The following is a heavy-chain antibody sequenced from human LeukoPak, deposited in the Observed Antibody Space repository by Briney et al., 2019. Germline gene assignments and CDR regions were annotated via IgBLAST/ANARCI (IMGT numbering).Heavy chain of an antibody. CDR3: AKDTYYDFWSGYFDY. Sequence: GRSLRLSCAASGFTFDDYAMHWVRQAPGKGLEWVSGISWNSGSIGYADSVKGRFTISRDNAKNSLYLQMNSLRAEDTALYYCAKDTYYDFWSGYFDYWGQGTLVTVS. D-gene: IGHD3-3*01. CDR2: ISWNSGSI. V-gene: IGHV3-9*01. J-gene: IGHJ4*02. CDR1: GFTFDDYA.